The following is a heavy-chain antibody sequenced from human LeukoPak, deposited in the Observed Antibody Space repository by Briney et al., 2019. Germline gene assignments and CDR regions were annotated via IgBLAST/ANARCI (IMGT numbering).Heavy chain of an antibody. Sequence: ASVKVSCKASGYTFTGYYMHWVRQAPGQGLEWMGWINPNSGGTNYAQKFQGWVTMTRDTSISTAYMELSRLRSDDTAVYYCATHPLYYYGSGSYSPRFDYWGQGTLVTVSS. D-gene: IGHD3-10*01. V-gene: IGHV1-2*04. CDR3: ATHPLYYYGSGSYSPRFDY. CDR2: INPNSGGT. CDR1: GYTFTGYY. J-gene: IGHJ4*02.